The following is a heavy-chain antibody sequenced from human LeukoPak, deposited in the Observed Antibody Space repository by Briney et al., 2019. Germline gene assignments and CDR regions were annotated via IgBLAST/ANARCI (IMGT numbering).Heavy chain of an antibody. J-gene: IGHJ6*03. CDR3: ARSPSNYYDSSGFHYMDV. V-gene: IGHV1-69*05. Sequence: SVKVSCKASGGTFSSYAISWVRQAPGQGLEWMGGIIPIFGTANYAQKFQGRVTMTTDTSTSTAYMELRSLRSDDTAVYYCARSPSNYYDSSGFHYMDVWGKGTTVTVSS. CDR1: GGTFSSYA. CDR2: IIPIFGTA. D-gene: IGHD3-22*01.